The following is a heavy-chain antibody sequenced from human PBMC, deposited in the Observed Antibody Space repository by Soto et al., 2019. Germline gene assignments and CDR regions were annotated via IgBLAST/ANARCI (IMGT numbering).Heavy chain of an antibody. CDR3: ARGGVSSDNYFDY. CDR2: IYYSGST. J-gene: IGHJ4*02. CDR1: GGSISSGGYF. Sequence: PSETLSLTCTVSGGSISSGGYFWSWIRQQPGKGLEWIGYIYYSGSTYYNPSLKSRVAISVDTSKNQFSLKLTSVTAADTAVYYCARGGVSSDNYFDYWGQGTLVTVSS. D-gene: IGHD3-22*01. V-gene: IGHV4-31*03.